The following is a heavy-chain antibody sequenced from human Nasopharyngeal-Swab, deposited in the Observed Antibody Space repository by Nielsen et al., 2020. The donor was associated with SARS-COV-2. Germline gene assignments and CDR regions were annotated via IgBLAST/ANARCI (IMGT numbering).Heavy chain of an antibody. CDR3: AKLGDY. V-gene: IGHV3-23*01. Sequence: GESLKISCAASGFTFSISAMSWVRQAPRKGLEWVSSISDSGDDTYYADSVKGRFSISRDNSKNTLDLQMNSLRAEDTAVYYCAKLGDYWGQGMLVTVSS. CDR1: GFTFSISA. J-gene: IGHJ4*02. CDR2: ISDSGDDT.